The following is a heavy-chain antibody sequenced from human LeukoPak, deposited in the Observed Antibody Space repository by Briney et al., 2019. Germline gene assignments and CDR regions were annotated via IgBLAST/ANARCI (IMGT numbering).Heavy chain of an antibody. CDR2: IYYSGST. D-gene: IGHD5-12*01. CDR3: ARDRYEAQNAFDI. CDR1: GGSISSYY. V-gene: IGHV4-59*01. J-gene: IGHJ3*02. Sequence: SETLSLTCTVSGGSISSYYWSWIRQPPGKGLEWIGYIYYSGSTNYNPSLKRRVTISVDTYKDQFSLQLSSVTAADTAVYYCARDRYEAQNAFDIWGQGTMVTVSS.